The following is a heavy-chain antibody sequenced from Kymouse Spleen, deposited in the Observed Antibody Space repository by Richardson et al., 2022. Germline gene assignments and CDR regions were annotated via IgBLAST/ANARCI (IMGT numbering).Heavy chain of an antibody. CDR3: ARGRRITMVRGVPYYYYYGMDV. CDR2: INHSGST. CDR1: GGSFSGYY. D-gene: IGHD3-10*01. Sequence: QVQLQQWGAGLLKPSETLSLTCAVYGGSFSGYYWSWIRQPPGKGLEWIGEINHSGSTNYNPSLKSRVTISVDTSKNQFSLKLSSVTAADTAVYYCARGRRITMVRGVPYYYYYGMDVWGQGTTVTVSS. J-gene: IGHJ6*02. V-gene: IGHV4-34*01.